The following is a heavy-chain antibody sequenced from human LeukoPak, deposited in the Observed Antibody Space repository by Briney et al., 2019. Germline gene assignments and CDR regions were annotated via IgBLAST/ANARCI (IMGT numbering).Heavy chain of an antibody. V-gene: IGHV3-11*04. CDR3: ARDIYDSSGDAFDI. J-gene: IGHJ3*02. D-gene: IGHD3-22*01. CDR2: ISSSGSTI. Sequence: KAGGSLRLSCAASGFTFSDYYMSWIRQAPGKGLEWASYISSSGSTIYHADSVKGRFTISRDNAKNSLYLQMNSLRAEDTAVYYCARDIYDSSGDAFDIWGQGTMVTVSS. CDR1: GFTFSDYY.